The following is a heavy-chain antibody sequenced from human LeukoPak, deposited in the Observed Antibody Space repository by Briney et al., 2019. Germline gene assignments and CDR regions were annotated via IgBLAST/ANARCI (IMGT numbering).Heavy chain of an antibody. CDR1: GGSISSYY. J-gene: IGHJ4*02. CDR2: IYYSGST. V-gene: IGHV4-59*12. Sequence: SETLSLTCTVSGGSISSYYWSWIRQPPGKGLEWIGYIYYSGSTNYNPSLKSRVTISVDKSKNQFSLKLSSVTAADTAVYYCARASYSGSPNFDYWGQGTLVTVSS. D-gene: IGHD1-26*01. CDR3: ARASYSGSPNFDY.